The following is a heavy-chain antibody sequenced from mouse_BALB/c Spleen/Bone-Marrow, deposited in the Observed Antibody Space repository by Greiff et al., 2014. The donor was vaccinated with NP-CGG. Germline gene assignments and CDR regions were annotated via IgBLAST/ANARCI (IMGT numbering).Heavy chain of an antibody. J-gene: IGHJ2*01. Sequence: DVQLVESGGGLVQPGGSRKLSCAASGFTFSSFGMHWVRQAPEKGLEWVAYISSGSSTVYYADKVMGRFTISRDNPKNTLFLQMTSLRSEDTAMYYCARSGSSSGYFDYWGQGTTLTASS. D-gene: IGHD1-1*01. CDR3: ARSGSSSGYFDY. CDR1: GFTFSSFG. CDR2: ISSGSSTV. V-gene: IGHV5-17*02.